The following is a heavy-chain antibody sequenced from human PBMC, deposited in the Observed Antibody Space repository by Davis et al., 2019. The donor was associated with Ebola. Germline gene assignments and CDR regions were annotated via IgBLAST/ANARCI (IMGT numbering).Heavy chain of an antibody. V-gene: IGHV5-51*01. Sequence: GESLKISCKASGYSFTSYWIGWVRQMPGKGLEWMAIIYPGDADTRYSPSFQGQVTISADASITTAYLQWSSLKASDSAMYYCARPVVKYENDDYSPDRFDSWGQGTLVTVSS. D-gene: IGHD3-16*01. CDR1: GYSFTSYW. CDR2: IYPGDADT. CDR3: ARPVVKYENDDYSPDRFDS. J-gene: IGHJ4*02.